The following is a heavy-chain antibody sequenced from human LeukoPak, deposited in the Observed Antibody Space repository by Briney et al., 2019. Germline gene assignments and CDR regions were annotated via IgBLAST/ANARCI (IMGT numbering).Heavy chain of an antibody. J-gene: IGHJ4*02. CDR3: ARLGVHSGYPVGFDY. V-gene: IGHV1-2*02. D-gene: IGHD3-22*01. CDR2: INPKSGGT. Sequence: ASVKVSCKASGYTFTGYYMHWVRQAPGQGLEWMGWINPKSGGTNYAQKFQGRVTMTRDTTISTAYMELSRLRSDDTAVYYCARLGVHSGYPVGFDYWGQGTLVTVSS. CDR1: GYTFTGYY.